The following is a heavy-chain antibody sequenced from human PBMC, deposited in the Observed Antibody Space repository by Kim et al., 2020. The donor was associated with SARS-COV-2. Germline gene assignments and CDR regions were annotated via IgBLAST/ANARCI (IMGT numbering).Heavy chain of an antibody. V-gene: IGHV4-34*01. CDR3: ARGPLILTGYYNSSVTWYNWFDP. Sequence: SETLSLTCAVYRGSFSGYYWSWIRQPPGKGLEWIGEINHSGSTNYNPSLKSRVTISVDTSKNQFSLKLSSVTAADTAVYYCARGPLILTGYYNSSVTWYNWFDPWGQGTLVTVSS. CDR2: INHSGST. J-gene: IGHJ5*02. D-gene: IGHD3-9*01. CDR1: RGSFSGYY.